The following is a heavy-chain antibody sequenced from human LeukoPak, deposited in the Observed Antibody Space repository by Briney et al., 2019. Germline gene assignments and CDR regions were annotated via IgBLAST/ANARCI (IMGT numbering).Heavy chain of an antibody. CDR1: GFTFSSYA. D-gene: IGHD4-17*01. CDR2: ISGSGGST. J-gene: IGHJ4*02. V-gene: IGHV3-23*01. CDR3: ARVPRWDDYGEYLFDY. Sequence: PGGSLRLSCAASGFTFSSYAMSWVRQAPGKGLEWVSAISGSGGSTYYADSVKGRFTISRDNSKNTLYLQMNSLRAEDTAVYYCARVPRWDDYGEYLFDYWGQGTLVTVSS.